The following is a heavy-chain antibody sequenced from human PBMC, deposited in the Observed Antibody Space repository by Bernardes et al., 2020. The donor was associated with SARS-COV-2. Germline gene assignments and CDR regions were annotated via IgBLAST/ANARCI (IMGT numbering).Heavy chain of an antibody. CDR3: ARRRGGVSGYDLG. D-gene: IGHD5-12*01. CDR1: GGSVSSSTYY. Sequence: SETLSLTCTVSGGSVSSSTYYWDWIRQPPGKGLEWFGSIYYSGGTYYNPSLQSRVTISVDTSKNQFSLKLRSVTAADTAVYFCARRRGGVSGYDLGWGQGSLVTVSS. J-gene: IGHJ4*02. V-gene: IGHV4-39*01. CDR2: IYYSGGT.